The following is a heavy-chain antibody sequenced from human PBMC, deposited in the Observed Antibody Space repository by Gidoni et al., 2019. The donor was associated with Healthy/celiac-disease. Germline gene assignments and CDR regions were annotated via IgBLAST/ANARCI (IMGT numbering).Heavy chain of an antibody. Sequence: QVQLVQSGAEVKKPGASVKVSCKASGYTFTSYGISCVRQAPGQGLEWMGWISAYNGNTNYAQNLQGRVTMTTETSTSTAYMKLRSLRSDDTAVYYCARDFLPPKSLIGRWSLNYYGMDVWGQGTTVTVSS. CDR3: ARDFLPPKSLIGRWSLNYYGMDV. J-gene: IGHJ6*02. V-gene: IGHV1-18*01. CDR2: ISAYNGNT. CDR1: GYTFTSYG. D-gene: IGHD3-3*01.